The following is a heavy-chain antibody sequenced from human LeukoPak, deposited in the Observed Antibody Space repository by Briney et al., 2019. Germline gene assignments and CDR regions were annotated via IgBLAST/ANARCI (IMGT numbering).Heavy chain of an antibody. CDR1: GGSISSSNW. V-gene: IGHV4-4*02. CDR3: ARAAIFGPTPAFDI. J-gene: IGHJ3*02. CDR2: IYHSGST. D-gene: IGHD3-3*01. Sequence: SETLSPTCAVSGGSISSSNWWSWVLQPPGKGLEWIGEIYHSGSTNYNPSLKSRVTISVDKSKNQFSLKLSSVTAADTAVYYCARAAIFGPTPAFDIWGQGTMVTVSS.